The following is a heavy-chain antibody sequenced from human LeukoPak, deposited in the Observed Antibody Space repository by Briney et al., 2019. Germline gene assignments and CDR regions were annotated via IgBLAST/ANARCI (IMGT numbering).Heavy chain of an antibody. Sequence: GGSLRLSCAASGFTFDECAIHWVRQAPGKGLEWVSLISGDGVRTFYTDSVKGRFTISRDNSKNSLYLQMNSLRTEDTALYYCAKDLTSVYDAFNIWGQGTMVTVSS. J-gene: IGHJ3*02. CDR2: ISGDGVRT. CDR3: AKDLTSVYDAFNI. CDR1: GFTFDECA. V-gene: IGHV3-43*02.